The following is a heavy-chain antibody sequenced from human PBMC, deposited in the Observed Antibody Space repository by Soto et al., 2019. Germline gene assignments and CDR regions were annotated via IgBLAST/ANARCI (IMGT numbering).Heavy chain of an antibody. CDR3: ASRSSGWYYYYYGMDV. D-gene: IGHD6-19*01. V-gene: IGHV1-2*02. J-gene: IGHJ6*02. Sequence: ASVKVSCKASGYTFTGYYMHWVRQAPGQGLEWMGWINPNSGGTNYAQKFQGRVTMTRDTSISTAYMELSRLRSDDTAVYYCASRSSGWYYYYYGMDVWGHGTTVTVSS. CDR2: INPNSGGT. CDR1: GYTFTGYY.